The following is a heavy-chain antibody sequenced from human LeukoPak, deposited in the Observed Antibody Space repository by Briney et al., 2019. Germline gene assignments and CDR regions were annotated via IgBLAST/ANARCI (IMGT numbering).Heavy chain of an antibody. Sequence: GGSLRLSCAASGFTFSSYGMHWVRQAPGKGLEWVAVIWYDGSNKYYADSVKGRFTISRDNSKNTLYLQMNSLRAEDTAVYYCARVYYYDSSGPPGYWGQGTLVTVSS. CDR1: GFTFSSYG. J-gene: IGHJ4*02. V-gene: IGHV3-33*01. CDR3: ARVYYYDSSGPPGY. D-gene: IGHD3-22*01. CDR2: IWYDGSNK.